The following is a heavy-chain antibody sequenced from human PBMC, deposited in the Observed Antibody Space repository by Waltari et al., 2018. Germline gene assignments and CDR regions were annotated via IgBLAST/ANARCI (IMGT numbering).Heavy chain of an antibody. J-gene: IGHJ3*02. CDR3: ARDRRGWGEAFDI. V-gene: IGHV4-59*01. CDR1: GGSISSYY. CDR2: IYYSGST. D-gene: IGHD3-16*01. Sequence: QVKLQESGPGLVKPSETLSLTCTVSGGSISSYYWSWIRQPPGKGLEWIGYIYYSGSTNYNPSLKSRVTISVDTSKDQFSLKLSSVTVAYTAVYYCARDRRGWGEAFDIWGQGTMVTVSS.